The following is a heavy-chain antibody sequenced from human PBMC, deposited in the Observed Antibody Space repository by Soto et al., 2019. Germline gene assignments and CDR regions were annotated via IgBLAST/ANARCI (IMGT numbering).Heavy chain of an antibody. D-gene: IGHD3-22*01. CDR2: INPNSGGT. CDR3: ARYYYDSSVHDY. Sequence: ASVKVSCKASGYTFTGYYMHWVRQAPGQGLEWMGWINPNSGGTNYAQKFQGRVTMTRDTSISTAYMELSRLRSDDTAVYYCARYYYDSSVHDYWGQGTLVTVSS. J-gene: IGHJ4*02. V-gene: IGHV1-2*02. CDR1: GYTFTGYY.